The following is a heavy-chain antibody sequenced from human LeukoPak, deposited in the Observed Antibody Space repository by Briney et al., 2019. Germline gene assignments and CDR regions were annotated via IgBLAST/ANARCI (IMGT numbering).Heavy chain of an antibody. J-gene: IGHJ5*01. Sequence: ASVKVSCKASGYTFTSYYMHWVRQAPGQGLEWMGIINPTGGSSSYAQKFQGRVTMTRDTSTSTVYMELSSLRSEYTAVYFCARGPHDGSGWYEFWGQGTLVTVSP. D-gene: IGHD3-22*01. CDR2: INPTGGSS. CDR3: ARGPHDGSGWYEF. V-gene: IGHV1-46*01. CDR1: GYTFTSYY.